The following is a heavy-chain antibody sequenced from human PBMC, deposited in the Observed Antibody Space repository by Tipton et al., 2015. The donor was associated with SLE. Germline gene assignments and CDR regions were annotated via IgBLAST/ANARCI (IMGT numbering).Heavy chain of an antibody. Sequence: TLSLTCAVYGGSFSGYYWSWIRQPPGKGLEWIGEINHSGSTNYNPSLKSRVTISVDTSKNQFSLKLSSVTAADTAVYYCARVAAAGNYWGQGTLVTVSS. J-gene: IGHJ4*02. D-gene: IGHD6-13*01. CDR3: ARVAAAGNY. CDR2: INHSGST. V-gene: IGHV4-34*01. CDR1: GGSFSGYY.